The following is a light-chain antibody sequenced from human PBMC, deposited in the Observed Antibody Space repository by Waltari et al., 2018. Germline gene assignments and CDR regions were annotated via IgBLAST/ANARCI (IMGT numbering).Light chain of an antibody. CDR3: SSQTLDGLVL. CDR1: GSAAGAYEP. Sequence: QSATTQPACVSGSPGQAITISCSGLGSAAGAYEPVSWHQHLPDKPPQVIIYDVTPRPSGVSDRFSASKSANTASLTLSTLPPEDEADYYCSSQTLDGLVLFGGGTRLTVL. J-gene: IGLJ2*01. V-gene: IGLV2-14*03. CDR2: DVT.